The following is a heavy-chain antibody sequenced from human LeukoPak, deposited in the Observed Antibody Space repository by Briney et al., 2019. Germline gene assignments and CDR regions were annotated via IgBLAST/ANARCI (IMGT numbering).Heavy chain of an antibody. V-gene: IGHV3-23*01. J-gene: IGHJ6*04. Sequence: GGSLRLSCAAPGFTFSSYATSWVRQAPGKGLEWVSAISGSGGSTYYADSVKGRFTISRDNSKNTLYLQMNSLRAEDTAEYYARLDYYYGMDVWGKGTTVTVSS. CDR3: RLDYYYGMDV. CDR1: GFTFSSYA. CDR2: ISGSGGST.